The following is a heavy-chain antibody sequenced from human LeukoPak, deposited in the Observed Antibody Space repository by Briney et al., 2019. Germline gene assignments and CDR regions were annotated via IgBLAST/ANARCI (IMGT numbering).Heavy chain of an antibody. D-gene: IGHD7-27*01. Sequence: GGSLRLSCSASGFTFSTYAMHWVRQAPGKGLEYVSGISSNGGTTYYADSVKGRFTISRDNSKNTLYLQMGSLRAEDTAVYYCVKDHDWGAFHIWGQGTMVTVSS. CDR3: VKDHDWGAFHI. V-gene: IGHV3-64D*06. J-gene: IGHJ3*02. CDR2: ISSNGGTT. CDR1: GFTFSTYA.